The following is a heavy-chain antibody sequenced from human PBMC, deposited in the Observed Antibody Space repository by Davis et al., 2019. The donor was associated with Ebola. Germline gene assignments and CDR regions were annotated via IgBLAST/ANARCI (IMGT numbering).Heavy chain of an antibody. CDR3: ARDSGPYGMDV. J-gene: IGHJ6*02. Sequence: SETLSLTCAVYGGSFSGYYWIWIRQPPGKGLEWIGEINHSGSTNYNPSLKSRVTISVDTSKNQFSLKLSSVTAADTAVYYCARDSGPYGMDVWGQGTTVTVSS. CDR2: INHSGST. D-gene: IGHD2-21*01. V-gene: IGHV4-34*01. CDR1: GGSFSGYY.